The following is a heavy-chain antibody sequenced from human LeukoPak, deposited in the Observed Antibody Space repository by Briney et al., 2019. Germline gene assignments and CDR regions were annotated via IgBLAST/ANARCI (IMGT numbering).Heavy chain of an antibody. V-gene: IGHV3-21*01. J-gene: IGHJ4*02. Sequence: PGGSLRLSCAASGFTFSSYAMTWVRQAPGKGLEWVSAISGSSSYIYYAHSVKGRFTISRGNAKNSLYLQMNSLRAEDTAVYYCASNSSSSGLKSPDYGGQGTLVTVSS. D-gene: IGHD6-6*01. CDR2: ISGSSSYI. CDR3: ASNSSSSGLKSPDY. CDR1: GFTFSSYA.